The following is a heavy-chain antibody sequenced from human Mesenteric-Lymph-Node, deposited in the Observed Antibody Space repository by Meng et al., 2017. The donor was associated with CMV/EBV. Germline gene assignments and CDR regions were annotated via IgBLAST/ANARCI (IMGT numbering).Heavy chain of an antibody. J-gene: IGHJ6*02. V-gene: IGHV1-2*02. CDR1: GYTFTGYY. CDR3: ARGSRNWGEARRLLDV. D-gene: IGHD7-27*01. CDR2: INPNSGDT. Sequence: ASVKVSCKTSGYTFTGYYTHWGRQAPGQGLEWMGWINPNSGDTKYAEKFQGRVTMNRDTSISTAYMDLSRLRSDDTAVYYCARGSRNWGEARRLLDVWGQGTTVTVSS.